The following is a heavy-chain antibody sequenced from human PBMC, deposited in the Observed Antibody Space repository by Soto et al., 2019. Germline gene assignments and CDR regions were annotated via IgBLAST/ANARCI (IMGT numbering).Heavy chain of an antibody. CDR1: GFTFSNYS. CDR3: AKALQYSSSRDYFYYGMDV. J-gene: IGHJ6*02. D-gene: IGHD6-6*01. Sequence: EVQLLESGGGLVQPGGSLRLSCAASGFTFSNYSMSWVRQAPGNGLEWVSGMNSGGRSYYADSVKGRFTISRDTSKNMLYLQMNSLRADDTAVFYCAKALQYSSSRDYFYYGMDVWGQGTTVTVSS. V-gene: IGHV3-23*01. CDR2: MNSGGRS.